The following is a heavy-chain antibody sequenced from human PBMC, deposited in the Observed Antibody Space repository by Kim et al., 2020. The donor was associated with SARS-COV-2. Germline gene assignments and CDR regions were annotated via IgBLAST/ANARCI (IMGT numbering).Heavy chain of an antibody. CDR2: INHSGST. J-gene: IGHJ4*02. CDR3: AGADSSGYYSYYFDY. D-gene: IGHD3-22*01. V-gene: IGHV4-34*01. Sequence: SETLSLTCAVYGGSFSGYYWSWIRQPPGKGLEWIGEINHSGSTNYNPSLKSRVTISVDTSKNQFSLKLSSVTAADTAVYYCAGADSSGYYSYYFDYWGQG. CDR1: GGSFSGYY.